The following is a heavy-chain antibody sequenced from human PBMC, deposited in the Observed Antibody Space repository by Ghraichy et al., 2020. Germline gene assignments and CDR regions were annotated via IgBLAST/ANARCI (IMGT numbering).Heavy chain of an antibody. D-gene: IGHD6-19*01. CDR3: TKAYRFGWYSVAPDGFDI. Sequence: GGSLRLSCAASGFPFSSYAMGWVRQAPGKGLEWVSSISGSGGISYYAASVKGRFTISRDNSKNTLYLQMNSLRPEDTAVYYGTKAYRFGWYSVAPDGFDIWGQGTMVTVSS. CDR1: GFPFSSYA. J-gene: IGHJ3*02. V-gene: IGHV3-23*01. CDR2: ISGSGGIS.